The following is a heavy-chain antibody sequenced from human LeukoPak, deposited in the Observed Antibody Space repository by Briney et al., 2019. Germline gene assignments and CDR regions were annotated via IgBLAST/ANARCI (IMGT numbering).Heavy chain of an antibody. V-gene: IGHV4-59*01. CDR1: DGSISGYS. Sequence: SETLSLTCTVSDGSISGYSWSWIRQPPGKGLEWVGYIYYSGDTNYNPSLKNRVTLSVDTSRNQLSLQLSSVTTADTAVYYCVRGPYGASISKWFDPWGQGTLVIVSS. CDR3: VRGPYGASISKWFDP. J-gene: IGHJ5*02. D-gene: IGHD4/OR15-4a*01. CDR2: IYYSGDT.